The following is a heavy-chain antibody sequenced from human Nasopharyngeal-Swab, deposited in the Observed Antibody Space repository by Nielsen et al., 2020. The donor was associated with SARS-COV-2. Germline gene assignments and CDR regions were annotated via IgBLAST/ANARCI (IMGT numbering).Heavy chain of an antibody. D-gene: IGHD3-10*01. V-gene: IGHV3-21*01. Sequence: SCVASGFTLSIYSMNWVCQAPGKGLEWVSSISSSSSYIYYADSVKSRFTISRDNAHNSLYLQMNSLRAEDTAVYYCAREITIVRGVMLDYWGQGTLVTVSS. CDR2: ISSSSSYI. CDR3: AREITIVRGVMLDY. CDR1: GFTLSIYS. J-gene: IGHJ4*02.